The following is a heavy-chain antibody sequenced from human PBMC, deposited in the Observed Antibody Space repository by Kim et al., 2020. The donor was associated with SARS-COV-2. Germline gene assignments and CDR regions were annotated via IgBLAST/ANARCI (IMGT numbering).Heavy chain of an antibody. J-gene: IGHJ5*02. CDR3: ARDHLESVDPGTLSGWLDP. CDR1: GGSISSGGYY. V-gene: IGHV4-31*02. Sequence: SETLSLTCTVSGGSISSGGYYWSWIRQHPGKGLEWIGYIYYSGSTYYNPSLKSRVTISVDTSKNQFSLKLSSVTAADTAVYYCARDHLESVDPGTLSGWLDPCGQGTLVTVSS. CDR2: IYYSGST.